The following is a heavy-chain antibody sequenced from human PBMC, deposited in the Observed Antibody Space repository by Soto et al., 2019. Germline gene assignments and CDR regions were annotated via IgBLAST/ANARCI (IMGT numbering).Heavy chain of an antibody. CDR1: GDSVSSNSAA. Sequence: SQTLSLTCATSGDSVSSNSAAWNWVRQSPSRGLEWLGRTYYRSKWYNDYAVSVKSRITINPDTSKNQFSLRLNSVTAADTAVYYCARRTVTTIYYYGMDVWGQGTTVTVSS. D-gene: IGHD4-17*01. CDR2: TYYRSKWYN. J-gene: IGHJ6*02. V-gene: IGHV6-1*01. CDR3: ARRTVTTIYYYGMDV.